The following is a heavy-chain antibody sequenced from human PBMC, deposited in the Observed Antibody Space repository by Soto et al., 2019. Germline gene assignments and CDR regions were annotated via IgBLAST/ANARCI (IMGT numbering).Heavy chain of an antibody. D-gene: IGHD2-2*02. CDR1: GYSFSNYW. J-gene: IGHJ4*02. CDR2: IYPAASDA. V-gene: IGHV5-51*01. Sequence: EVQLLQSRAEVEKPGESLKISCKGSGYSFSNYWIAWLRQMPGKGLEWMGIIYPAASDARYSPSFQGQVTISVDNSISTAYLQWSSLKASDTAMYYCARLLCLSTSCYTGRRHFFDYWGQGALVTVSS. CDR3: ARLLCLSTSCYTGRRHFFDY.